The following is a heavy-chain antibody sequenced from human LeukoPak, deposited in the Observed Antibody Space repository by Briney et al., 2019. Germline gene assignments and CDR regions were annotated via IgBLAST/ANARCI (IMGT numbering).Heavy chain of an antibody. CDR1: GFTFGTYG. J-gene: IGHJ2*01. CDR3: ARELVSLGTGYFDL. Sequence: GGSLRLSCEASGFTFGTYGMTWVRQAPGKWLEWVSGITGSSTWTYYADSVKGRFTISRDNSKNTLQLQMHSLRAEDTAIYYCARELVSLGTGYFDLWGRGTLVTVSS. D-gene: IGHD7-27*01. CDR2: ITGSSTWT. V-gene: IGHV3-23*01.